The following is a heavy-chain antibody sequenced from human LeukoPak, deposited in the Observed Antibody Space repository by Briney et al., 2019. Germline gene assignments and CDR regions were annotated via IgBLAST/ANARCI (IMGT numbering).Heavy chain of an antibody. V-gene: IGHV4-34*01. CDR3: ARGYYYGSGSSFDY. Sequence: SETLSLTCVVYGGSFSGYYWSWIRHPPGKGLEWIGESNHSGSTNYNPSLKSRVSISVDTSKIQFSLKLSSVTAADTAVYYCARGYYYGSGSSFDYWGQGTLVTVSS. CDR1: GGSFSGYY. CDR2: SNHSGST. D-gene: IGHD3-10*01. J-gene: IGHJ4*02.